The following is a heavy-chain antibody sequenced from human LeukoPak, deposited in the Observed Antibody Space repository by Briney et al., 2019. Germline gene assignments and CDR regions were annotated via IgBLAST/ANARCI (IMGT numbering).Heavy chain of an antibody. CDR1: GFTFSSYA. V-gene: IGHV3-64*01. Sequence: GGSLRLSCAASGFTFSSYAMHWVRQAPGKGLEYVSAISSNGGSTYYANSVKGRFTISRDNSKNTLYLQMGSLRAEDMAVYYCAKVRAPRQSYFDYWGQGTLVTVSS. D-gene: IGHD1-26*01. CDR3: AKVRAPRQSYFDY. J-gene: IGHJ4*02. CDR2: ISSNGGST.